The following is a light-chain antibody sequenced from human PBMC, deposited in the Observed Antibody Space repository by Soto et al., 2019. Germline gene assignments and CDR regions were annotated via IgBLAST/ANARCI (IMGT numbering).Light chain of an antibody. CDR3: QHYDDVPSLT. CDR2: ESS. CDR1: HDINNY. V-gene: IGKV1-33*01. Sequence: DIQLTQSPSSLSASVGDSVTITCQASHDINNYLNWYQQKVGKAPKLLIYESSILETGVPSRFSGSGSGTEFSFNISSLQPEDFATYYCQHYDDVPSLTFGGGTKVEIK. J-gene: IGKJ4*01.